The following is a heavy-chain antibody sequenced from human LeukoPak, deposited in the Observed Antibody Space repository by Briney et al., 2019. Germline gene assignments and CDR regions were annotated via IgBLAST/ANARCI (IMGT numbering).Heavy chain of an antibody. J-gene: IGHJ4*02. CDR2: ISGSGGST. D-gene: IGHD6-13*01. CDR1: GFTFSSYA. CDR3: AKDLLSVGSSWRPFDY. V-gene: IGHV3-23*01. Sequence: GGSLRLSCAASGFTFSSYAMSWVRQAPGKGLEWVSAISGSGGSTYYADSVKGRFTISRDNSKNTLYLQMNSLRAEDTAVYYCAKDLLSVGSSWRPFDYWGQGTLVTVSS.